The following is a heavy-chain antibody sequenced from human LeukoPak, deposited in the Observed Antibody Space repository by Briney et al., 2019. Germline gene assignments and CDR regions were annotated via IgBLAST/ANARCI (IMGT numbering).Heavy chain of an antibody. CDR3: ARGYCSGGSCYSYPYYFDY. J-gene: IGHJ4*02. D-gene: IGHD2-15*01. CDR1: GFTFSNYW. V-gene: IGHV3-7*01. CDR2: IKQDGSEK. Sequence: GGSLRLSCAASGFTFSNYWMSWVRQAPGKGLEWVANIKQDGSEKYYVDSVKGRFTISRDNAKNSLYLQMNSLRAEDTAVYYCARGYCSGGSCYSYPYYFDYWGQGTLVTVSS.